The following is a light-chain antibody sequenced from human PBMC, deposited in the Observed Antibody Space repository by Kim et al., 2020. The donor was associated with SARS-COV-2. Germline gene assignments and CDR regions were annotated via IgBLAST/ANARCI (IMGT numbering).Light chain of an antibody. V-gene: IGKV3-20*01. CDR3: QQYGSSPQT. CDR1: QSVSTNY. Sequence: IVLTQSPGTLSLSPGERATLSCRASQSVSTNYLAWYQQKPGQAPRLLIYTASSRATGIPDRFSGSGSGTDFTLTISRLEPEDFAVYYCQQYGSSPQTFGQGTKLEI. CDR2: TAS. J-gene: IGKJ2*01.